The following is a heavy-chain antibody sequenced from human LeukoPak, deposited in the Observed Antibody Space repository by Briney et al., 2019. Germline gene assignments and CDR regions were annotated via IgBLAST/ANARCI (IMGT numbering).Heavy chain of an antibody. CDR2: TYYRSGWYN. CDR3: VRVNSWTEEPDTGFDY. V-gene: IGHV6-1*01. J-gene: IGHJ4*02. CDR1: GDSVSSSRSA. Sequence: SPTLSLTFVISGDSVSSSRSAWNWIRQSPSRGLEWLGRTYYRSGWYNDYAVSVKSRITISPDTSKNQFSLQLNSLTPEDTAVYFCVRVNSWTEEPDTGFDYWGQGTLVTVSS. D-gene: IGHD1-14*01.